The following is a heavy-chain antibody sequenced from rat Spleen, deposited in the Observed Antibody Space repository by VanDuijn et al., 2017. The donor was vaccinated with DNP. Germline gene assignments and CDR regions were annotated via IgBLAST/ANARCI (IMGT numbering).Heavy chain of an antibody. CDR2: IISSGGST. D-gene: IGHD1-2*01. V-gene: IGHV5-58*01. J-gene: IGHJ1*01. CDR1: GFTFSSYW. Sequence: EVQLVETGGGLVQPGRSLKLSCVASGFTFSSYWMFWVRQAPGKGLEWVAAIISSGGSTYYPNSVKGRFTISSDNAKNTLYLQMNSLGSEDTATYYCARAKYSSPYCYFHSCGPGAMVTVSS. CDR3: ARAKYSSPYCYFHS.